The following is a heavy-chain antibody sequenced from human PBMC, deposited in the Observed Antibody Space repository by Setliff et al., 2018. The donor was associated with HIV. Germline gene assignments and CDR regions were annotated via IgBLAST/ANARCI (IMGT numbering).Heavy chain of an antibody. Sequence: VASVKVSCKASGYTFTSYHMYWVRQAPGQGLEWMGAINPSGGSTRYAQKFQGRVTMTRDTSTSTVYMELSSLRPEDTAVYYCARDLSISNPYYDILTGPGVYWGQGTLVTVSS. CDR1: GYTFTSYH. D-gene: IGHD3-9*01. CDR3: ARDLSISNPYYDILTGPGVY. V-gene: IGHV1-46*01. J-gene: IGHJ4*02. CDR2: INPSGGST.